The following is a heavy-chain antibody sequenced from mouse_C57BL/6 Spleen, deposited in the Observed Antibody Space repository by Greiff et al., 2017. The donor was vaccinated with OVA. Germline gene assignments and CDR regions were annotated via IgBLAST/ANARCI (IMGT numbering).Heavy chain of an antibody. J-gene: IGHJ4*01. CDR2: INPYNGGT. D-gene: IGHD2-1*01. CDR1: GYTFTDYY. V-gene: IGHV1-19*01. CDR3: ARGEIYYGTFYAMDY. Sequence: EVQLQESGPVLVKPGASVKMSCKASGYTFTDYYMNWVKQSHGKSLEWIGVINPYNGGTSYNQKFKGKATLTVDKSSSTAYMEPNSLTSEDSAVYYCARGEIYYGTFYAMDYWGQGTSVTVSS.